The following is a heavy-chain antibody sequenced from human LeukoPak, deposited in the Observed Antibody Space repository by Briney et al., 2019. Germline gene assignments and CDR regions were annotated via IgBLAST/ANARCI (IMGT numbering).Heavy chain of an antibody. Sequence: GESLKISCKGSGYNFTNYWIGWVRQLPGKGLEWMGIIYPGDSDTRYSPSFQGQVTISADKSISIAYLQWTSLKASDTAMYYCARQGGSYWSHFDHWGQGALVTVSS. D-gene: IGHD1-26*01. CDR2: IYPGDSDT. V-gene: IGHV5-51*01. CDR3: ARQGGSYWSHFDH. J-gene: IGHJ4*02. CDR1: GYNFTNYW.